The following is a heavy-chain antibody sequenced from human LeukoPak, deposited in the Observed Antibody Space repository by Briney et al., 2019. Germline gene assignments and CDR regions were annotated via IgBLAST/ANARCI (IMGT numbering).Heavy chain of an antibody. CDR3: VREFYPEHSSRWYRWFDP. J-gene: IGHJ5*02. CDR1: GFTVSSNF. V-gene: IGHV3-66*01. Sequence: PGGSLRLSCATSGFTVSSNFMSCVRQAPGKGLEWVSVIYSGGDTYYADFVKGRFTISRDNSKNTLNLQMNGLRAEDTAVYYCVREFYPEHSSRWYRWFDPWGQGTLVTVYS. CDR2: IYSGGDT. D-gene: IGHD6-13*01.